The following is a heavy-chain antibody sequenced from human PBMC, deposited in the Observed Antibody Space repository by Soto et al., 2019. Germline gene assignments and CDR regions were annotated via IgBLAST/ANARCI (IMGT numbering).Heavy chain of an antibody. J-gene: IGHJ5*02. D-gene: IGHD3-22*01. CDR3: ARAAYERDYYDSSAYNPNWFDP. CDR1: GYSYISYG. V-gene: IGHV1-18*01. CDR2: ISAYNGHT. Sequence: ASVKVSRKASGYSYISYGISWVRQAPGQGLEWMGWISAYNGHTNYVQKFQDRVTMTTDTSTSTAYMELRSLRSDDTAVYYCARAAYERDYYDSSAYNPNWFDPWCQGTLVTVS.